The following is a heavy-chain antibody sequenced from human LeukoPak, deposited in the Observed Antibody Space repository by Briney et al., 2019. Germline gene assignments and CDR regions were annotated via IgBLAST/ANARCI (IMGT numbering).Heavy chain of an antibody. CDR1: GGSISSGGFY. Sequence: SETLSLTCTVSGGSISSGGFYWGWIRQSPGKGLEWIGYIYHAGSTYYNPSLKSRVTISVDRPENQFSLRLNSVTAADTAVYYCARDKVGVTGDAFDIWGQGTMVTVSS. D-gene: IGHD1-14*01. CDR3: ARDKVGVTGDAFDI. V-gene: IGHV4-30-2*06. CDR2: IYHAGST. J-gene: IGHJ3*02.